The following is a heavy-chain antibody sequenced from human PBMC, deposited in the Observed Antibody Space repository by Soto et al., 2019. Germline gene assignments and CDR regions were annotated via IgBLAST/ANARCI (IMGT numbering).Heavy chain of an antibody. D-gene: IGHD4-17*01. CDR3: ARELNTVTTRDAFDI. Sequence: QVQLVESGGGVVQPGRSLRLSCAASGFTFSSYGMHWVRQAPGKGLEWVAVIWYDGSNEYFADSVKGRFTISRDNSKNTLYLQMNSLRAEDTAVYYCARELNTVTTRDAFDIWGQGTMVTVSS. CDR1: GFTFSSYG. J-gene: IGHJ3*02. CDR2: IWYDGSNE. V-gene: IGHV3-33*01.